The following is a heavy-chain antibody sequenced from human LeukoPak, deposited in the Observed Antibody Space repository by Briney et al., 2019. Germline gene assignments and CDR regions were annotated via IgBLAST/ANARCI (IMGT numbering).Heavy chain of an antibody. CDR2: IYYSKNT. V-gene: IGHV4-39*01. D-gene: IGHD5-18*01. CDR3: VSPRGFSYGYFDY. J-gene: IGHJ4*02. CDR1: GGSISSSSAY. Sequence: SETLSLTCTVSGGSISSSSAYWGWIRQPPGKGLEWIGSIYYSKNTYYNPSLKSRVTISADTSRNQFSLTLGSVSATDTAVYYCVSPRGFSYGYFDYWGQGTLVTVSS.